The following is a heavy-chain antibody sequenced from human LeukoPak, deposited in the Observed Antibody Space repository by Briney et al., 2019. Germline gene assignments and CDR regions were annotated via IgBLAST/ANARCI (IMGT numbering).Heavy chain of an antibody. CDR3: AKGTSSWHEFDY. V-gene: IGHV3-43D*03. CDR1: GFTVSSNY. D-gene: IGHD6-13*01. J-gene: IGHJ4*02. Sequence: GGSLRLSCAASGFTVSSNYMSWVRQAPGKGLEWVSLITWDAGNIYYTDSVKGRFTISRDNSKNSLSLQMNSLRAEDTALYYCAKGTSSWHEFDYWGRGTVVTVSS. CDR2: ITWDAGNI.